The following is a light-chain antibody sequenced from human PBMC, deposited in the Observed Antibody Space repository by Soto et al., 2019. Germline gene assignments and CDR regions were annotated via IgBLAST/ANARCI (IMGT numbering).Light chain of an antibody. J-gene: IGKJ4*01. CDR2: GAS. Sequence: EIVLTQSPGTLSLSPGERATLSCRASQSVSSSYLAWYQQKPGQAPRQLIYGASSRATGIPDRFSGSGSGKDFTLTITRLEPEDFAVYYCQHDRPSFGGGTRVEIK. V-gene: IGKV3-20*01. CDR1: QSVSSSY. CDR3: QHDRPS.